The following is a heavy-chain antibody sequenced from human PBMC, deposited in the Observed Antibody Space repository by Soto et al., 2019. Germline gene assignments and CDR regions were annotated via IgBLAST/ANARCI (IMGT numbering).Heavy chain of an antibody. CDR2: IYYSGST. Sequence: ASETLSLTCTFSGCSLSRGGYYWSWIRQHPGKGLEWIGYIYYSGSTYYNPSLKSRVTISVDTSKNQFSLKLSSVTAADTAVYYCAREGIAAAGTDYWGQGTLVTVSS. D-gene: IGHD6-13*01. J-gene: IGHJ4*02. CDR1: GCSLSRGGYY. V-gene: IGHV4-31*03. CDR3: AREGIAAAGTDY.